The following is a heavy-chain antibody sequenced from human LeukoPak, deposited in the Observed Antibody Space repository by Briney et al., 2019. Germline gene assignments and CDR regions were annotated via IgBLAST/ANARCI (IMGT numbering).Heavy chain of an antibody. CDR1: GGSISSGSYY. CDR3: ARGVGITMVRGVIWFDP. D-gene: IGHD3-10*01. V-gene: IGHV4-61*02. J-gene: IGHJ5*02. Sequence: SETLSLTCTVSGGSISSGSYYWSWIRQPAWKGLEWIGRIYTSGSTNYNPSLKSRVTISVDTSKNQFSLKLSSVTAADTAVYYCARGVGITMVRGVIWFDPWGQGTLVTVSS. CDR2: IYTSGST.